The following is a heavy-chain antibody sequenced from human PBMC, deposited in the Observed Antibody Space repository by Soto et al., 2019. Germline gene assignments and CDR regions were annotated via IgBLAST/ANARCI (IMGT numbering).Heavy chain of an antibody. CDR2: IRSKAYGGTT. Sequence: GGSLGLSCTASGFTFGDYAMSWFRQAPGKGLEWVGFIRSKAYGGTTEYAASVKGRFTISRDDSKSIAYLQMNSLKTEDTAVYYCTRIRGLYYYDSSGYFLWGQGTLVTVSS. CDR3: TRIRGLYYYDSSGYFL. CDR1: GFTFGDYA. V-gene: IGHV3-49*03. J-gene: IGHJ4*02. D-gene: IGHD3-22*01.